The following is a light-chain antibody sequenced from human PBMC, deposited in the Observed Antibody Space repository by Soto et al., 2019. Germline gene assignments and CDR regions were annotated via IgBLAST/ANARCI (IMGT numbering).Light chain of an antibody. CDR3: QQYNSYSMYT. J-gene: IGKJ2*01. Sequence: IQMTQSPSTLSASVGDRVTITCRASQSISSWLAWYQQKPGKAPKLLIYDASSLESGVPSRFRGSESRTEFTLTISSLQHDDFATYYCQQYNSYSMYTFGQGTKLEIK. V-gene: IGKV1-5*01. CDR1: QSISSW. CDR2: DAS.